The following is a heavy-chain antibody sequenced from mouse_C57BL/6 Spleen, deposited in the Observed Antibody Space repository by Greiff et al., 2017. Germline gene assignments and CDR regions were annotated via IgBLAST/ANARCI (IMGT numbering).Heavy chain of an antibody. CDR1: GFTFSSYG. V-gene: IGHV5-6*01. Sequence: EVHLVESGGDLVKPGGSLKLSCAASGFTFSSYGMSWVRQTPDKRLEWVATISSGGSYTYYPDSVKGRFTISRDNAKNTLYLQMSSLKSEDTAMYYSARLSFHYFDYWGQGTTLTVSS. CDR3: ARLSFHYFDY. CDR2: ISSGGSYT. J-gene: IGHJ2*01.